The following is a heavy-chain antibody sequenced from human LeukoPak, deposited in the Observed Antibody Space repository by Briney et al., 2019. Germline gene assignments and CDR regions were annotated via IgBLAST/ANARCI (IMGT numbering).Heavy chain of an antibody. J-gene: IGHJ5*02. D-gene: IGHD3-16*02. CDR2: INPSGGST. Sequence: ASVKVSCKASGYTFTSYYMHWVRQAPGQGLEWMGIINPSGGSTSYAQKFQGRVTMTRDMSTSTVYMELSSLRSEDTAVYYCARRGVIHQPFDPWGQGTLVTVSS. V-gene: IGHV1-46*01. CDR3: ARRGVIHQPFDP. CDR1: GYTFTSYY.